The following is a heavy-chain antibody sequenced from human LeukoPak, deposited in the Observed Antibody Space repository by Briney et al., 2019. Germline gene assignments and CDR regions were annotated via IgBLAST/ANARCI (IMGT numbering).Heavy chain of an antibody. V-gene: IGHV3-23*01. CDR1: GFTFSTKS. Sequence: GGSLRLSCAVSGFTFSTKSMNWVRQAPGKGLEWVSAISGSGGSTYYADSVKGRFTISRDNSKNTLYLQMNSLRAEDTAVYYCAREGVTPGLYFDYWGQGTLVTVSS. D-gene: IGHD2-21*02. CDR2: ISGSGGST. J-gene: IGHJ4*02. CDR3: AREGVTPGLYFDY.